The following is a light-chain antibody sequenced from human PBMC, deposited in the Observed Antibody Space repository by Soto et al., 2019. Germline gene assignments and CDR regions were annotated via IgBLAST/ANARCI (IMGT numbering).Light chain of an antibody. V-gene: IGKV1-39*01. CDR1: QSISNL. J-gene: IGKJ1*01. CDR2: GTS. CDR3: QQSYSSSWT. Sequence: DIQMTQSPSSLSASVGDRVTITCRASQSISNLLNWYQHKPGKAPKLLIYGTSTLQSGVPSRFSGSGSRTDFTLTISSLQREDFATYYCQQSYSSSWTFGQGTKVEIK.